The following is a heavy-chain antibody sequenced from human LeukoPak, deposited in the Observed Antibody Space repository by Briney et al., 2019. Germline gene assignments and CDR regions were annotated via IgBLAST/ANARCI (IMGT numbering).Heavy chain of an antibody. Sequence: PSETLSLTCAVYGGSFSGYYWSWIRQPPGKGLEWIGEINHSGSTNYNPSLKSRVTISVDTSKNQFSLKLSSVTAADTAVYYCARKPAAGTTLSWFDPWGQGTLVTVSS. CDR2: INHSGST. CDR3: ARKPAAGTTLSWFDP. CDR1: GGSFSGYY. D-gene: IGHD6-13*01. J-gene: IGHJ5*02. V-gene: IGHV4-34*01.